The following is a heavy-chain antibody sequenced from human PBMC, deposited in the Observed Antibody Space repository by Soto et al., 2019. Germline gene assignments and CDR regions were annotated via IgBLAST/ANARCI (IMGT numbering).Heavy chain of an antibody. D-gene: IGHD4-17*01. Sequence: EVQLLESGGGLVQPGGSLRLSYAASGITFSSYAMSWVRQAPGKGLEWVSGISDSGSSTYYADSVKGRFTISRDNSKNTLYLQMNSLRAEDTAVYYCAKADYGDYGFDNWGQGTLVTVSS. CDR1: GITFSSYA. CDR2: ISDSGSST. V-gene: IGHV3-23*01. CDR3: AKADYGDYGFDN. J-gene: IGHJ4*02.